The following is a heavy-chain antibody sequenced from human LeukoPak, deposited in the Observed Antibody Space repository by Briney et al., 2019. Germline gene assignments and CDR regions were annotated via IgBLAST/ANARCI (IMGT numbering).Heavy chain of an antibody. V-gene: IGHV4-59*01. Sequence: SETLSFTCTVSGCSISSYYWSWIRQPPGKGLEWIGYIYYSGGTNYNPSLKSGATISVDTSKNHFSLKLSSVTAADTAVYYCARGGNIYDYVWGSYRPDAFDIWGQGTMVTVSS. D-gene: IGHD3-16*02. J-gene: IGHJ3*02. CDR3: ARGGNIYDYVWGSYRPDAFDI. CDR2: IYYSGGT. CDR1: GCSISSYY.